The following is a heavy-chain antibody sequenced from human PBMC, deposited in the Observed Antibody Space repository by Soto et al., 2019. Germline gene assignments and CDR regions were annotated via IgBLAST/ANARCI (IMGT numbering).Heavy chain of an antibody. D-gene: IGHD2-8*01. CDR1: GGSISGGVHS. Sequence: SETLSLTCTVSGGSISGGVHSWSWIRQPPGKGLEWIGHIFDSGSTYYNPSLKRRLTISVDTSKNQFSLRLSSVTAAYTAVYYCAREIMPLTNDWYFDLWGRGTLVTVSS. CDR3: AREIMPLTNDWYFDL. J-gene: IGHJ2*01. V-gene: IGHV4-30-4*01. CDR2: IFDSGST.